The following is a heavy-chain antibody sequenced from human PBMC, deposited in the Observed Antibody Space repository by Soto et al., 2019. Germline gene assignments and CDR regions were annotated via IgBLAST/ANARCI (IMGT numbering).Heavy chain of an antibody. CDR2: INAGNSDT. J-gene: IGHJ4*02. CDR3: ARGPGGNSAFDY. CDR1: GYTFTNYA. V-gene: IGHV1-3*01. D-gene: IGHD2-21*02. Sequence: GASVKVSCKASGYTFTNYAVHWVRQAPGQRLEWMGWINAGNSDTKYSQKFQGRVTIIRDTSASTAYMDLSSLRAEDTAVYYCARGPGGNSAFDYWGQGTLVTVSS.